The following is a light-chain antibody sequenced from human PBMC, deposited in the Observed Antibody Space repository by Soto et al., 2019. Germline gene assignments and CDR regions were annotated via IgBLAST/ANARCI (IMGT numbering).Light chain of an antibody. CDR1: QSVSNNY. V-gene: IGKV3-20*01. J-gene: IGKJ1*01. CDR3: QQYGSSGT. Sequence: IVFTQSPGTLSLTPGERATLSCRASQSVSNNYLARYQQKPGQAPRLLIYGASNRATGIPDRFSGSGSGTDFTLTISRLEPEDFAVYYCQQYGSSGTFGQGTKVDIK. CDR2: GAS.